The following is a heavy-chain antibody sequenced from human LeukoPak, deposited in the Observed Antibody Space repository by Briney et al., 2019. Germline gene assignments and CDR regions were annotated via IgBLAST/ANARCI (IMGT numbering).Heavy chain of an antibody. D-gene: IGHD4-17*01. CDR1: GYTFTNYY. V-gene: IGHV1-2*02. CDR2: INPNRGDT. CDR3: TRDLLGFATTPLSD. J-gene: IGHJ4*02. Sequence: ASVRVSCKASGYTFTNYYMHWVRQAAGHGLEWRGWINPNRGDTNYAQKFQGRATMTRDTSISTAFMELTRLTSDDTAVYYCTRDLLGFATTPLSDWGQGTLVTVSS.